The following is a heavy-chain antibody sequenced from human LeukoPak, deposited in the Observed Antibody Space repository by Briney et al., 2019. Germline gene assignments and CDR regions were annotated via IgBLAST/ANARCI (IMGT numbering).Heavy chain of an antibody. Sequence: ASVKVSCKTSGYTFTTYGISWVRQAPGQGLEYMGWISVFTGNTNYAQKFQGRVAMTMDTSTSTVEMELRSLKFDDTAVYFCARLSYDGEGYWGQGTLVIVSS. D-gene: IGHD3-10*01. V-gene: IGHV1-18*01. CDR1: GYTFTTYG. CDR2: ISVFTGNT. J-gene: IGHJ4*02. CDR3: ARLSYDGEGY.